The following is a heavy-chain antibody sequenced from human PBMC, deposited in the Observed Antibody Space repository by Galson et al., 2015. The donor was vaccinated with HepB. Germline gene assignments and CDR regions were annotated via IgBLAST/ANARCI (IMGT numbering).Heavy chain of an antibody. J-gene: IGHJ6*02. Sequence: SLRLSCAASGFTFSSYWMSWVRQAPGKGLEWVANIKQDGSEKYYVDSVKGRFTISRDNAKNSLYLQMNSLRAEDTAVYYCARDPDSSTYSYYYGTDAWGRGTTVTDS. V-gene: IGHV3-7*03. CDR1: GFTFSSYW. CDR2: IKQDGSEK. D-gene: IGHD6-13*01. CDR3: ARDPDSSTYSYYYGTDA.